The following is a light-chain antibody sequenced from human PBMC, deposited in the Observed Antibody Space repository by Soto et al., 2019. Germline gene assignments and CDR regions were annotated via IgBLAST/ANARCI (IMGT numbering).Light chain of an antibody. J-gene: IGKJ1*01. CDR3: HQTYSKPQT. Sequence: DIQMTQSPSSLSASVGDRVTITCRAGQTVTDYLNWYQHKPGKAPKLLIYSASTLQSGVPSRFSGSGSGTDFTLTITRLQPEDFGTYYCHQTYSKPQTFGQGKRVEIK. V-gene: IGKV1-39*01. CDR1: QTVTDY. CDR2: SAS.